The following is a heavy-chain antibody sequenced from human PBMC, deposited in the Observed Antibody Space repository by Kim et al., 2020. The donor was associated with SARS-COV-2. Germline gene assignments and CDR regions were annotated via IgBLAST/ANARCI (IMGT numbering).Heavy chain of an antibody. D-gene: IGHD2-2*02. CDR3: ARGPRNCSSTSCYTWWFDP. J-gene: IGHJ5*02. Sequence: SRVTISVDPSKNQFSLKLSSVTAADTAVYYCARGPRNCSSTSCYTWWFDPWGQGTLVTVSS. V-gene: IGHV4-30-2*05.